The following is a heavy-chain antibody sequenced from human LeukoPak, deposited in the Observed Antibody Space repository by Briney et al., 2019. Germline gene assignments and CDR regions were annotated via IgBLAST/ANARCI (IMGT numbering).Heavy chain of an antibody. CDR2: ISYDGSNK. D-gene: IGHD1-1*01. CDR3: ARGTTGTTKFDY. CDR1: GFTFSSYA. J-gene: IGHJ4*02. V-gene: IGHV3-30-3*01. Sequence: GGSLRLSCAASGFTFSSYAMHWVRQAPGKGLEWVAVISYDGSNKYYADSVKGRFTISRDNSKNTLYLQMNSRRAEDTAVYYCARGTTGTTKFDYWGQGTLVTVSS.